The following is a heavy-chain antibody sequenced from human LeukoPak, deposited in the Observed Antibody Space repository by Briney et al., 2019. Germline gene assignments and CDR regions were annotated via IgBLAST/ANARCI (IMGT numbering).Heavy chain of an antibody. J-gene: IGHJ5*02. D-gene: IGHD2-21*01. CDR2: IGTRGTTM. CDR3: ARGRGSS. Sequence: GGSLRLSCAASGFTFTSYVMNWVRKPPGKGLEWISYIGTRGTTMYYADSVKGRFTISRDNAKNSLYLQMNSLRDEDTAIYYCARGRGSSWGQGTLVTVSS. V-gene: IGHV3-48*02. CDR1: GFTFTSYV.